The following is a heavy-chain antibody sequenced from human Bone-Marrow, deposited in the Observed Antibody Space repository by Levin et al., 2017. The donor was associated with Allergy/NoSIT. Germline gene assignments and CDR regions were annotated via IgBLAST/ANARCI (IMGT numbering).Heavy chain of an antibody. Sequence: LSLTRAASGFTFSSYGMHWVRQAPGKGLEWVAVISYDGSNKYYADSVKGRFTISRDNSKNTLYLQMNSLRAEDTAVYYCAKDLAALSFLISGYDAYYYYYGMDVWGQGTTVTVSS. CDR3: AKDLAALSFLISGYDAYYYYYGMDV. V-gene: IGHV3-30*18. J-gene: IGHJ6*02. CDR1: GFTFSSYG. D-gene: IGHD5-12*01. CDR2: ISYDGSNK.